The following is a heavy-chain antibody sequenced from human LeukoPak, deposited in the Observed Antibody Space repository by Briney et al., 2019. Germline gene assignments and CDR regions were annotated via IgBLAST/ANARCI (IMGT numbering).Heavy chain of an antibody. J-gene: IGHJ4*02. CDR3: ARVGGGTDY. V-gene: IGHV4-30-4*07. CDR2: IYYSGST. CDR1: GGSISSGGYS. Sequence: PSQTLSLTCAVSGGSISSGGYSWSWTRQPPGKGLEWIGYIYYSGSTYYNPSLKSRVTISVDTSKNQFSLKLSSVTAADTAVYYCARVGGGTDYWGQGTLVTVSS. D-gene: IGHD1-26*01.